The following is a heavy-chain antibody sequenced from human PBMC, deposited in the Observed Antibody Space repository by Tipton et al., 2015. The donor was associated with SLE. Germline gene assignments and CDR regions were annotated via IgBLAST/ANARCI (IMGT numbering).Heavy chain of an antibody. V-gene: IGHV4-34*01. CDR2: FYHSGST. CDR1: GGSFSGYY. CDR3: ARDPGLNSSGGEEGY. D-gene: IGHD6-19*01. J-gene: IGHJ4*02. Sequence: TLSLTCAVYGGSFSGYYWXWIRLPPGKGLEWIGSFYHSGSTYYNPSLKSRVTISVDTSKNQFSLKLXSVTAADTXVYYCARDPGLNSSGGEEGYWGQGTLVTVSS.